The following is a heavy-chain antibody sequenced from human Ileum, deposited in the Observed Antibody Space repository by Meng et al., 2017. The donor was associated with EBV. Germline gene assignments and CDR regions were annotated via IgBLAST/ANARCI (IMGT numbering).Heavy chain of an antibody. D-gene: IGHD1-26*01. CDR1: GGSFSSRKYY. CDR2: IYYSGTT. CDR3: ASRELAPFDY. J-gene: IGHJ4*02. Sequence: QLQLKDAGPGLVNPSETLSPTCSVAGGSFSSRKYYWGWIRQPPGKALEWIASIYYSGTTYYNPSLQSRVSISVDKSKNQVSLNMTSMTAADTAVYYCASRELAPFDYWGQGTLVTVSS. V-gene: IGHV4-39*07.